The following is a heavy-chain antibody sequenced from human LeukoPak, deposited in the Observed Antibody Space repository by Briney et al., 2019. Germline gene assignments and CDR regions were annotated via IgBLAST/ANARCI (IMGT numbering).Heavy chain of an antibody. Sequence: PGGSLRLSCAASGFTFSSYEMNWVRQAPGKGLEWVSYISSSGSTIYYAGSVKGRFTISRDNAKNSLYLQMNSLRAEDTAVYYCARGGSGSPDDAFDIWGQGTMVTVSS. CDR2: ISSSGSTI. D-gene: IGHD3-10*01. CDR3: ARGGSGSPDDAFDI. CDR1: GFTFSSYE. J-gene: IGHJ3*02. V-gene: IGHV3-48*03.